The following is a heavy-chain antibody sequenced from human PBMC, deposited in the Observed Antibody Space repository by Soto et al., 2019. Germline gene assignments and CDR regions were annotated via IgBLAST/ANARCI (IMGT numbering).Heavy chain of an antibody. Sequence: HPGGSLRLSCAASGFTVSSNYMSWVRQAPGKGLEWVANIKQDGSEKYYVDSVKGRFTISRDNAKNSLYLQMNSLRAEDTAVYYCARYYYDSSGYYPLYYYYGMDVWGQGTTVTVSS. CDR2: IKQDGSEK. D-gene: IGHD3-22*01. CDR3: ARYYYDSSGYYPLYYYYGMDV. CDR1: GFTVSSNY. J-gene: IGHJ6*02. V-gene: IGHV3-7*01.